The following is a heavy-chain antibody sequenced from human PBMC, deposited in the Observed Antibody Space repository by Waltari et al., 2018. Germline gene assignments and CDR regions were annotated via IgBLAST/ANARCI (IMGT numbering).Heavy chain of an antibody. V-gene: IGHV3-74*01. Sequence: EVQLVESGGGLVQPGGSLRLSCVASGFTFSSYWMHWVRQVPGKGLVRVSRFKSYGRDATHADTVRGRFTISSTNAKNTIYLEMKSLGVDYSAVYYCARVRTDRTLRNDFFDVCGRGTKVSVSS. D-gene: IGHD3-16*01. J-gene: IGHJ3*01. CDR3: ARVRTDRTLRNDFFDV. CDR2: FKSYGRDA. CDR1: GFTFSSYW.